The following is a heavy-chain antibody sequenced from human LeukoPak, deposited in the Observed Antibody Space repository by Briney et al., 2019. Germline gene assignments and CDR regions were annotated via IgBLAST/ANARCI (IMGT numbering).Heavy chain of an antibody. CDR3: ARGLVDTAMVSVPFDY. V-gene: IGHV4-34*01. D-gene: IGHD5-18*01. Sequence: GSLRLSCAASGFTFSSYAMSWVRQPPGKGLEWIGEINHSGSTNYNPSLKSRVTISVDTSKNQFSLKLSSVTAADTAVYYCARGLVDTAMVSVPFDYWGQGTLVTVSS. CDR1: GFTFSSYA. J-gene: IGHJ4*02. CDR2: INHSGST.